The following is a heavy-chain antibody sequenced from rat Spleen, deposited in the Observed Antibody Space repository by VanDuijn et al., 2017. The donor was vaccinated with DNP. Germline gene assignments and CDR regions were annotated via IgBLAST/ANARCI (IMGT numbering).Heavy chain of an antibody. Sequence: EVQLVESGGGSVQPGRSLKLSCAASGITFSNSGMHWIRQAPGKGLEWVASINTDGGSTYYPDSVKGRFTISRDNAKNILYLQMNSLRSEDTATYYGSRDQGEGGQGVMVTVSS. D-gene: IGHD1-11*01. CDR1: GITFSNSG. V-gene: IGHV5S13*01. J-gene: IGHJ2*01. CDR3: SRDQGE. CDR2: INTDGGST.